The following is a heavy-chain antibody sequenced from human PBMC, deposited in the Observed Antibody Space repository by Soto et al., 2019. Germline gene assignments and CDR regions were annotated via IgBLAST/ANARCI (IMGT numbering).Heavy chain of an antibody. CDR2: ISAYNGNT. D-gene: IGHD3-10*01. J-gene: IGHJ3*01. V-gene: IGHV1-18*01. Sequence: GASVKVSCKASGYTFTSYDISWVRQAPGQGLEWMGWISAYNGNTNYAQKLQGRVTMTTDTSTSTAYMELRSLRSDDTAVYYCAFPVAYGWGSYRAFVFRGQGPIVPGS. CDR1: GYTFTSYD. CDR3: AFPVAYGWGSYRAFVF.